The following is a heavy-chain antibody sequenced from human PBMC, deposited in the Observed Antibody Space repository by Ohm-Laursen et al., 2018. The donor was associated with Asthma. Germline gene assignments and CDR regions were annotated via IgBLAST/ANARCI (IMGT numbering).Heavy chain of an antibody. V-gene: IGHV3-30*03. CDR1: GFIFTSYG. J-gene: IGHJ3*02. Sequence: SLRLSCTASGFIFTSYGIHWVRQAPGRGLEWVALMPYDGKNEKFVESVKGRFTLSRDESKNTVYLQMNSLRADDTAVYYCARLDYYDSSGPSTTGAFDIWGQGTMVTVSS. CDR3: ARLDYYDSSGPSTTGAFDI. CDR2: MPYDGKNE. D-gene: IGHD3-22*01.